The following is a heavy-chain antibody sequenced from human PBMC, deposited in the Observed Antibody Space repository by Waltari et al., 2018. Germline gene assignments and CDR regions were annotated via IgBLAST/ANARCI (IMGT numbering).Heavy chain of an antibody. J-gene: IGHJ4*02. CDR3: ARDRITGGVFDY. Sequence: QVQLVESGGGVVQPGRSLRLSCAASGFTFSSYAMHWVRQAPGKGLEWVAVISYDGSNKYYADSVKGRFTISRDNSKNTLYLQMNSLRAEDTAVYYCARDRITGGVFDYWGQGTLVTVSS. CDR2: ISYDGSNK. V-gene: IGHV3-30-3*01. CDR1: GFTFSSYA. D-gene: IGHD2-8*02.